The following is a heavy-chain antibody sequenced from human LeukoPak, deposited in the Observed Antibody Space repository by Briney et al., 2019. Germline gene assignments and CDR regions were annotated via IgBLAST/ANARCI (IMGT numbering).Heavy chain of an antibody. Sequence: PSETLSLTCTVSGDSVSIYYWSWIRQPPGKGLEWIGRIHTSGTTYYNPSLKSRVTLSIDTSMNQFSLRLTSVTAADTAVYYCARGDYYDGGGRNWFDPWGQGTLVTVSP. V-gene: IGHV4-4*07. D-gene: IGHD3-3*01. CDR2: IHTSGTT. J-gene: IGHJ5*02. CDR3: ARGDYYDGGGRNWFDP. CDR1: GDSVSIYY.